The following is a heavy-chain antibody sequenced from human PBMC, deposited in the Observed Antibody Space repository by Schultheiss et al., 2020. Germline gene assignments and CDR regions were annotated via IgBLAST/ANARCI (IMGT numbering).Heavy chain of an antibody. J-gene: IGHJ6*02. V-gene: IGHV4-61*01. CDR1: GGSVSSGSYY. D-gene: IGHD6-13*01. CDR3: ARGYSSSWMHYYYGMDV. CDR2: IYYSGST. Sequence: SETLSLTCTVSGGSVSSGSYYWSWIRQPPGKGLEWIGYIYYSGSTNYNPSLKSRVTISVDTSKNQFSLKLSSVTAADTAVYYCARGYSSSWMHYYYGMDVWGQGTTVTVSS.